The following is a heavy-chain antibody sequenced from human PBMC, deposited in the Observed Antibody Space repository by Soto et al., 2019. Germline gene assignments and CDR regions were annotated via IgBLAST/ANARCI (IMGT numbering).Heavy chain of an antibody. CDR2: NLPLFNIS. V-gene: IGHV1-69*01. CDR1: GGAFSSYA. CDR3: ARRRIGYGSWYFDL. Sequence: QVQLVQSGAEVKKPGSSVKVSCKASGGAFSSYAISWVRQAPGQGLEWMGGNLPLFNISNYAQKFQGRVTITADEPTSTAYMDLSNLTSEDTAGYYCARRRIGYGSWYFDLWGRGTLITVSS. J-gene: IGHJ2*01. D-gene: IGHD3-10*01.